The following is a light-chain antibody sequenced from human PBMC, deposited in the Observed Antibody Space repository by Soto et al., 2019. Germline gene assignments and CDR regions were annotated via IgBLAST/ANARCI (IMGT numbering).Light chain of an antibody. CDR2: DDS. CDR1: NIGSKS. Sequence: SYELTQPPSLSVAPAQTARTTCGGNNIGSKSVNWYQQKPGQAPVLVVFDDSDRPSGIPERFSGSNSGNTATLTISRVEAGDEADYYCQVWDSSSDHCAFGTGTKVTAL. J-gene: IGLJ1*01. V-gene: IGLV3-21*02. CDR3: QVWDSSSDHCA.